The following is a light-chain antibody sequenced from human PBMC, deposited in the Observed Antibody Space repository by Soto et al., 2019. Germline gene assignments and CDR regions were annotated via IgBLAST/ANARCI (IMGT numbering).Light chain of an antibody. CDR3: QQNYSTPYT. CDR1: QSIRSD. J-gene: IGKJ2*01. Sequence: DIQMTQSPSSLSASVGDRVTITCRASQSIRSDLNWYQQKPGKAPNLLIYAASSLESGVPSRFSGSGSGTDFTLTISSLQPEDFATYYCQQNYSTPYTFGQGTKLEIK. V-gene: IGKV1-39*01. CDR2: AAS.